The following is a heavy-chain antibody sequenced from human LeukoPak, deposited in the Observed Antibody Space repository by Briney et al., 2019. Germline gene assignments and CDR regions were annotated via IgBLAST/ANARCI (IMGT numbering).Heavy chain of an antibody. V-gene: IGHV4-34*01. Sequence: SETLSLTCAVYGGSFGGYYWSWIRQPPGKGLEWIGEINHSGSTNYNPSLKSRVTISVDTSKNQFSLKLSSVTAADTAVYYCARAGLLVRGVTLRYFDLWGRGTLVTVSS. CDR1: GGSFGGYY. J-gene: IGHJ2*01. D-gene: IGHD3-10*01. CDR2: INHSGST. CDR3: ARAGLLVRGVTLRYFDL.